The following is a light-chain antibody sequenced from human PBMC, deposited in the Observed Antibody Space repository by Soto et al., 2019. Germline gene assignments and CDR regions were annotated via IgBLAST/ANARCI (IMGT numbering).Light chain of an antibody. Sequence: EIVMTQSPATLSVSPGERATLSCRASQSVSSNLAWYQQKPGQAPRLLIYGASTRATGIPARFSGSGSGTEFILTISSLQPEEFAVYYCQQYNNWPLYTFGQGTKLEIK. CDR2: GAS. CDR3: QQYNNWPLYT. J-gene: IGKJ2*01. CDR1: QSVSSN. V-gene: IGKV3-15*01.